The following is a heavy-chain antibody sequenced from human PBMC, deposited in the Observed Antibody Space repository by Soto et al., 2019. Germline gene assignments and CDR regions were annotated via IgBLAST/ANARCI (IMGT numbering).Heavy chain of an antibody. CDR2: TYFRSKWYN. J-gene: IGHJ4*02. CDR3: AKGYTIRHKHGYAFDT. V-gene: IGHV6-1*01. CDR1: GDSVSSNTAS. D-gene: IGHD5-12*01. Sequence: PSQTLSLPCAISGDSVSSNTASWNWIRQSPSRGLEWLGRTYFRSKWYNDYAVSVKSRIIINPDTSNNQFSLQLNSVTPEDTAVYFCAKGYTIRHKHGYAFDTWGQGIMVTVSA.